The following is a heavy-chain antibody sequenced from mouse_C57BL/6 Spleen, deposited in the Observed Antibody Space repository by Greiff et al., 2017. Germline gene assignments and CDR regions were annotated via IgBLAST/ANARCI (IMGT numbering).Heavy chain of an antibody. J-gene: IGHJ2*01. V-gene: IGHV1-74*01. CDR1: GYTFTSYW. CDR3: AIDGSSWDFDY. D-gene: IGHD1-1*01. CDR2: IHPSDSDT. Sequence: QVQLKQPGAELVKPGASVKVSCKASGYTFTSYWMHWVKQRPGQGLEWIGRIHPSDSDTNYNQKFKGKATLTVDKSSSTAYMQLSSLTSEDSAVYYCAIDGSSWDFDYWGQGTTLTVSS.